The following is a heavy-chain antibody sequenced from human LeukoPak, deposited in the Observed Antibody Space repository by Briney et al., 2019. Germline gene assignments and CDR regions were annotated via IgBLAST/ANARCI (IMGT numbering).Heavy chain of an antibody. CDR1: GFTFSSYW. J-gene: IGHJ4*02. Sequence: QSGGSLRLSCAASGFTFSSYWMHWVRQAPGKGLVWVSRINTDGSGTSYADSVKGRFTISRDNAKNTLYLQMNSLRAEDTAVYYCASPDYGGNSDYFDYWGQGTLVTVSS. D-gene: IGHD4-23*01. CDR3: ASPDYGGNSDYFDY. CDR2: INTDGSGT. V-gene: IGHV3-74*01.